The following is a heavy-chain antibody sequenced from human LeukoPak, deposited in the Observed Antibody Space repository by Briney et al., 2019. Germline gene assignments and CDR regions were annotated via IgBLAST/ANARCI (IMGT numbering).Heavy chain of an antibody. V-gene: IGHV1-69*13. J-gene: IGHJ5*02. CDR1: GGTFSSYA. Sequence: GASVKVSCKASGGTFSSYAISWVRQAPGQGLEWMGGIIPIFGTANYAQKFQGRVTITADESTSTAYMELSSLRSEDTAVYYCARRPAAIDGLGDWFDPWGQGTLVTVSS. CDR2: IIPIFGTA. CDR3: ARRPAAIDGLGDWFDP. D-gene: IGHD2-2*01.